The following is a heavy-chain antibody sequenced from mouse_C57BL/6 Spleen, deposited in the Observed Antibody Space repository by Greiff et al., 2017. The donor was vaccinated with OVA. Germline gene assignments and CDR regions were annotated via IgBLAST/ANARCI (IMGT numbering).Heavy chain of an antibody. CDR1: GYTFTSYW. Sequence: QVQLQQPGAELVRPGTSVKLSCKASGYTFTSYWMHWVKQRPGQGLEWIGVIDPSDSYTNYNQKFKGKATLTVDTSSSTAYMQLSSLTSEDSAVYYCARGYYGGGYFDVWGTGTTVTVSS. CDR3: ARGYYGGGYFDV. V-gene: IGHV1-59*01. D-gene: IGHD1-2*01. J-gene: IGHJ1*03. CDR2: IDPSDSYT.